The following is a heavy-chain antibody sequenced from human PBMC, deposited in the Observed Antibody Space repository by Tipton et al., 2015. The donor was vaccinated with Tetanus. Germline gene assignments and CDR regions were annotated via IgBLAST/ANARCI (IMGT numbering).Heavy chain of an antibody. CDR3: AKVPWEGVYANWFDP. D-gene: IGHD2-8*01. CDR2: IYYSGST. V-gene: IGHV4-31*03. J-gene: IGHJ5*02. Sequence: TLSLTCTVSGGSISSGGYYWSWIRQHPGKGLEWIGYIYYSGSTYYNPSLKSRVTISVDTSKNQFSLKLSSVTAADTAVYYCAKVPWEGVYANWFDPWGQGTLVTVSS. CDR1: GGSISSGGYY.